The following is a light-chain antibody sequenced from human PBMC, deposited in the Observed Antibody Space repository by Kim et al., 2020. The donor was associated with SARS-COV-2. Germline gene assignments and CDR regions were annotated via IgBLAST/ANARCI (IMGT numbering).Light chain of an antibody. J-gene: IGLJ3*02. CDR3: ETWDSNPRV. CDR1: SGHSSYN. Sequence: SPVKLTCTLSSGHSSYNIAWHQQQPGKAPRYLMKLEGSGSYNKGSGVPDRFSGSSSGADRYLTISNLQSEDEADYFCETWDSNPRVFGGGTQLTVL. CDR2: LEGSGSY. V-gene: IGLV4-60*03.